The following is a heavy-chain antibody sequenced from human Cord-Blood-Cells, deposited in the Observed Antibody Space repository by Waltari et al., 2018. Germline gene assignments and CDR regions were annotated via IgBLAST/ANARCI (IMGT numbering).Heavy chain of an antibody. Sequence: QVQLVESGGGVVQPGRSLRLSCAASGFTFSSYGMHWVRQAPGKGLEWVAVIWYDGSNKYYSDSVKGRFTISRDNSKNTLYLQMNSLRAEDTAVYYCARNSSGLDYWGQGTLVTVSS. V-gene: IGHV3-33*01. J-gene: IGHJ4*02. CDR2: IWYDGSNK. CDR1: GFTFSSYG. D-gene: IGHD6-25*01. CDR3: ARNSSGLDY.